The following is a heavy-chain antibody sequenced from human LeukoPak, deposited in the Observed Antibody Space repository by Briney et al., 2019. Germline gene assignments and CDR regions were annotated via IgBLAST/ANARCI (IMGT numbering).Heavy chain of an antibody. D-gene: IGHD1-20*01. CDR1: GFTFGTYW. V-gene: IGHV3-7*03. J-gene: IGHJ4*02. CDR2: IKPDGGQK. CDR3: ARDRESNWYPFLDC. Sequence: PGGSLRLSCSGSGFTFGTYWMSWVRQAPGKGLEWVANIKPDGGQKYYVDSVKGRFTISRDNPKNSLYLQMDNLRAEDTAVYFCARDRESNWYPFLDCWGQGTLVTVSS.